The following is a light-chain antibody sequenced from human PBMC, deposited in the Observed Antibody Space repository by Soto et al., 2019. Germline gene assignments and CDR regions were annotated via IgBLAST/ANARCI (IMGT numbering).Light chain of an antibody. CDR1: QSISNSQ. V-gene: IGKV3-20*01. Sequence: EIVLTQSPGTLSLSPGERGTLSCRASQSISNSQLAWFQQKPGQAPRLLIYGASSRATGIPDTFGDSGSGTDVTLIFSGLQLGDFDVYYSQQYGSSPYTCGQVTNLEIK. J-gene: IGKJ2*01. CDR2: GAS. CDR3: QQYGSSPYT.